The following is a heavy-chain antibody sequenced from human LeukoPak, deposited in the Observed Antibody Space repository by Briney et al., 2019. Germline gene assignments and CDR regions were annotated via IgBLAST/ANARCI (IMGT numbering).Heavy chain of an antibody. J-gene: IGHJ6*02. CDR2: IYYSGST. V-gene: IGHV4-30-4*01. CDR1: GGSVSSGDYY. D-gene: IGHD1-26*01. CDR3: ARVGAKHHGMDV. Sequence: SETLSLTCTVSGGSVSSGDYYWSWIRQPPGKGLEWIGYIYYSGSTYYNPSLKSRVTISVDTSKNQFSLKLSSVTAANTAVYYCARVGAKHHGMDVWGQGTTVTVSS.